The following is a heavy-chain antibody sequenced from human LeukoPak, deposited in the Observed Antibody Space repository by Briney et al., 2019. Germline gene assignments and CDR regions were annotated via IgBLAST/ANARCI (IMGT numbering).Heavy chain of an antibody. CDR3: ARRGIAAAARFDY. D-gene: IGHD6-13*01. CDR2: IYHSGST. V-gene: IGHV4-38-2*02. CDR1: GYSISSGYC. Sequence: SETLSLTCTVSGYSISSGYCWGWIRQPPGKGLEWIGSIYHSGSTYYNPSLKSRVTISVDTSKNQFSLKLSSVTAADTAVYYCARRGIAAAARFDYWGQGTLVTVSS. J-gene: IGHJ4*02.